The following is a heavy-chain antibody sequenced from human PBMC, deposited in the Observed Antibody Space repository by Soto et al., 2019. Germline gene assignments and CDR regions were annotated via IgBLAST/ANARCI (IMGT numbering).Heavy chain of an antibody. CDR1: GYTFTVYY. J-gene: IGHJ4*02. CDR3: ARDLAKGGGSAGFDY. D-gene: IGHD1-26*01. Sequence: ASVKVSCKASGYTFTVYYMHWVRQAPGQGLEWMGWINPKSGGTMYPQKFQGRVTMTWDTSISTAYMALTRLRSDDTAVYYCARDLAKGGGSAGFDYWGQGTLVTVPQ. CDR2: INPKSGGT. V-gene: IGHV1-2*02.